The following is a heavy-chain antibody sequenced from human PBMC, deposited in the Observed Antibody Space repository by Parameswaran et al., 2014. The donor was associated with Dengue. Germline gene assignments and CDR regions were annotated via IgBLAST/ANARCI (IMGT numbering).Heavy chain of an antibody. CDR3: ARGPQLDSSGYYYRLWNWYFDL. Sequence: RWIRQPPGKGLEWIGYIYYSGSTYYNPSLKSRVTISVDTSKNQFSLKLSSVTAADTAVYYCARGPQLDSSGYYYRLWNWYFDLWGRGTLVTVSS. D-gene: IGHD3-22*01. CDR2: IYYSGST. V-gene: IGHV4-31*02. J-gene: IGHJ2*01.